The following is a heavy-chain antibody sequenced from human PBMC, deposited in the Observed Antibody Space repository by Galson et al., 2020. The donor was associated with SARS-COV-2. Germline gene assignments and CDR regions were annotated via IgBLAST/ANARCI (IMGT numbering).Heavy chain of an antibody. CDR2: IYPGDSDT. CDR1: GYSFTSYW. J-gene: IGHJ6*03. V-gene: IGHV5-51*01. CDR3: ARLLGDPYYYYYMDV. D-gene: IGHD2-21*02. Sequence: ASVKVSCKGSGYSFTSYWIGWVRQMPGKGLEWMGIIYPGDSDTRYSPSFQGQVTISADKSISTAYLQWSSLKASDTAMDYCARLLGDPYYYYYMDVWGKGTTVTISS.